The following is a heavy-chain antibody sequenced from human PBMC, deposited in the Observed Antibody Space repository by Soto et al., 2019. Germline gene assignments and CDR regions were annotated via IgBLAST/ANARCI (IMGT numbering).Heavy chain of an antibody. V-gene: IGHV3-23*01. CDR1: GFTFSSYA. CDR2: ISGSGGT. J-gene: IGHJ3*02. CDR3: AKDRETIGSYGSHWVGAIHI. D-gene: IGHD1-26*01. Sequence: PGGSLRLSCAASGFTFSSYAMSWVRQAPGKGLEWVSTISGSGGTYYADSVKGRFTISRDNSKNTLYLQMYSLRAEDRALYYCAKDRETIGSYGSHWVGAIHIWGQAIMVS.